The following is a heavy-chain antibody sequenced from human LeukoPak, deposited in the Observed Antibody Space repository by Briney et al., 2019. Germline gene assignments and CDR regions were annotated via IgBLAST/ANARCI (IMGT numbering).Heavy chain of an antibody. Sequence: GESLKISCKGSGYRFTSYWIGWVRQMPGKGLEWMGIIYPGDSDTRYSPSFQGQVSIPADKSLSTPYLQWSSLKASGTPTHYCARGTSEFSAFDIWGQGTMVTVSS. D-gene: IGHD1-14*01. CDR3: ARGTSEFSAFDI. CDR1: GYRFTSYW. CDR2: IYPGDSDT. V-gene: IGHV5-51*01. J-gene: IGHJ3*02.